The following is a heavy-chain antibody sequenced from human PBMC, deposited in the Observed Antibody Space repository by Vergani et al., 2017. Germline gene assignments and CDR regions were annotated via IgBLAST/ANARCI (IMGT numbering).Heavy chain of an antibody. D-gene: IGHD3-16*01. CDR2: ISWNSGSI. Sequence: EVQLVESGGGLVQPGRSLRLSCAASGFTFDDYAMHWVRQAPGKGLEWVSGISWNSGSIGYADSVKGRFTISRDNAKNSLYLQMNSLRAEDTAVYYCARDRPFLPFDYWGQGTLVTVSS. V-gene: IGHV3-9*01. CDR1: GFTFDDYA. J-gene: IGHJ4*02. CDR3: ARDRPFLPFDY.